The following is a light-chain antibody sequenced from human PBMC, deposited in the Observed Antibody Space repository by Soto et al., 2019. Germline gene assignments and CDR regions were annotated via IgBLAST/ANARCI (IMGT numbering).Light chain of an antibody. J-gene: IGKJ4*01. CDR2: DAS. CDR1: QSVSSY. Sequence: EIVLTQSPATLSLSPGERATLSCRASQSVSSYLAWYQQKPGQARRLLIYDASNRATGIPARFSGSGSGTDFTLTIRSLEPEDFAVYYCQQRSNWPGLTFGGGTKVDI. CDR3: QQRSNWPGLT. V-gene: IGKV3-11*01.